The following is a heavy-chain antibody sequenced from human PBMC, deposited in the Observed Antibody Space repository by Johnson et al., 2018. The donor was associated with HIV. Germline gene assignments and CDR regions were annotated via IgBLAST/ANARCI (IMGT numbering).Heavy chain of an antibody. V-gene: IGHV3-9*01. CDR1: GFTFDDYA. CDR3: ARDTAGEGRAFDI. Sequence: EVQLVESWGGLVQPGRSLRLSCAASGFTFDDYAMHWVRQAPEKGLEWVSGISWNSGSTYYADSVKGRFTISRDNSKKTLYLQMNSLRAEDTAVYYCARDTAGEGRAFDIWGQGTMVTVSS. D-gene: IGHD3-10*01. CDR2: ISWNSGST. J-gene: IGHJ3*02.